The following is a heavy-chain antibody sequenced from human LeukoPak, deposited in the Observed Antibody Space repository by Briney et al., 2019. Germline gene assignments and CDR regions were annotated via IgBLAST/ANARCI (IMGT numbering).Heavy chain of an antibody. CDR3: AREAYYDSSGYYSTLDY. Sequence: GGSLRLSCAASGFTFSSYWMHWVLQAPGKGLVWVSRINSDGSSTSYADSVKGRFTISRDKAKNTLSLQMNNLRAEDTAVYYCAREAYYDSSGYYSTLDYWGQGTLVTVSS. V-gene: IGHV3-74*01. CDR1: GFTFSSYW. CDR2: INSDGSST. J-gene: IGHJ4*02. D-gene: IGHD3-22*01.